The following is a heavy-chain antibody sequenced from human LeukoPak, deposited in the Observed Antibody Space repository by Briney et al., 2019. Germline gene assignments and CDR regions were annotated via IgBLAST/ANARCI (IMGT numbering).Heavy chain of an antibody. CDR2: IYTSGST. CDR1: GGSISSGSYY. D-gene: IGHD1-26*01. J-gene: IGHJ4*02. V-gene: IGHV4-61*02. Sequence: SETLSLTCTVSGGSISSGSYYWSWIRQPAGKGLEWSGRIYTSGSTNYNPSPKSRVTISVATSKNQFSLKLSSVPAADTAVYYCARSGSYGTDYWGQGTLVTVSS. CDR3: ARSGSYGTDY.